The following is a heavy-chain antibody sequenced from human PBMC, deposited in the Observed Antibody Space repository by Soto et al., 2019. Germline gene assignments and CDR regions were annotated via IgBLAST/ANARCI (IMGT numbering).Heavy chain of an antibody. CDR3: ASSSLYGMDV. CDR2: IYTTGST. CDR1: GGSISTYF. J-gene: IGHJ6*02. V-gene: IGHV4-4*07. Sequence: SETLSLTCTVSGGSISTYFWSWIRQPAGGGLEWIGRIYTTGSTNYNPSLKSRVTMSLDTSRNQFSLKVGSVTAADTAVYYCASSSLYGMDVWGQGNTVTVYS.